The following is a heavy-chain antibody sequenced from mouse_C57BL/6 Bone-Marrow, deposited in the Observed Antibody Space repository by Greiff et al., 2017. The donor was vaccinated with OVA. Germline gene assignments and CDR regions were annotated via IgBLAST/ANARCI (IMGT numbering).Heavy chain of an antibody. CDR2: ISNGGGST. V-gene: IGHV5-12*01. CDR1: GFTFSDYY. D-gene: IGHD1-1*01. Sequence: EVKLVESGGGLVQPGGSLKLSCAASGFTFSDYYMYWVRQTPEKRLEWVAYISNGGGSTYYPDTVKGRFTISRDNAKNTLYLQMSRLKSEDTAMYYGARPHYYGSRDWYFDVWGTGTTVTVSS. CDR3: ARPHYYGSRDWYFDV. J-gene: IGHJ1*03.